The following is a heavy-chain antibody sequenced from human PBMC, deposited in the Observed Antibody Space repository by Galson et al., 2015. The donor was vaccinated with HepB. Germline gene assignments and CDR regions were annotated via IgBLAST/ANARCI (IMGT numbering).Heavy chain of an antibody. CDR1: GFTFSVSA. D-gene: IGHD6-19*01. Sequence: SLRLSCAASGFTFSVSAIHWVRQASGKGLEWIGRIRSKANSYATGYAASVKGRFTISRDDSKNTAYLQMNSLKTEDTAVYYCTRRGDSGWYGKEDYWGQGTLVTVPS. J-gene: IGHJ4*02. CDR3: TRRGDSGWYGKEDY. CDR2: IRSKANSYAT. V-gene: IGHV3-73*01.